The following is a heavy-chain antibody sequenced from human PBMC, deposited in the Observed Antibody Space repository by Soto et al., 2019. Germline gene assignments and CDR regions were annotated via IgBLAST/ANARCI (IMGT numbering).Heavy chain of an antibody. Sequence: GASVKVSCKASGYTFTSYAMRWVRQAPGQRPEWMGWINAGNGNTKYSQKFQGRVTITRDTSASTAYMELSSLRSEDTAVYYCARGPIGSVRDLYYYYGMDVRGQGTTVTVS. CDR3: ARGPIGSVRDLYYYYGMDV. CDR1: GYTFTSYA. V-gene: IGHV1-3*01. J-gene: IGHJ6*02. CDR2: INAGNGNT. D-gene: IGHD1-26*01.